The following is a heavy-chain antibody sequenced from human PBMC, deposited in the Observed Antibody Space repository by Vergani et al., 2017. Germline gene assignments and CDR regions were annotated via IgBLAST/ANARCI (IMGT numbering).Heavy chain of an antibody. CDR3: ARGRGTSWFDP. CDR2: IYHSGST. CDR1: GYSISSGYY. D-gene: IGHD3/OR15-3a*01. J-gene: IGHJ5*02. Sequence: QVQLQESGPGLVKPSETLSLTCAVSGYSISSGYYWGWIRQPPGKGLEWIGSIYHSGSTYYNPSLKSRVTISVDTSKNQFSLKLSSVTAADTAVYYCARGRGTSWFDPWGQGTLVTVSS. V-gene: IGHV4-38-2*01.